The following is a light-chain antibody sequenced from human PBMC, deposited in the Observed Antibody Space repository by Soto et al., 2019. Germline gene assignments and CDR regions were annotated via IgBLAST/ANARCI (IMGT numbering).Light chain of an antibody. CDR2: DAS. Sequence: DIQITQSPSTPSASVGDTLPIPCPSSQSISRWLAWYQQKPGKAPKILISDASILENGVPSRFSGTGSGTEFTLTISNLQPDDFATYFCQQYNSFSLITFGQGTRLEI. V-gene: IGKV1-5*01. CDR3: QQYNSFSLIT. J-gene: IGKJ5*01. CDR1: QSISRW.